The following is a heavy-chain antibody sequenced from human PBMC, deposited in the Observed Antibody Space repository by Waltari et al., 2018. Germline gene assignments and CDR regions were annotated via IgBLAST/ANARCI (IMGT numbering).Heavy chain of an antibody. CDR2: ISWNSDSI. V-gene: IGHV3-9*03. D-gene: IGHD2-15*01. J-gene: IGHJ4*02. CDR3: AKARGNCSGGRCFFDY. CDR1: GFNFDEYA. Sequence: EVQLVESGGGLVQPGRSLRLSCEASGFNFDEYAMHWVRQAPGKGLDWVSGISWNSDSIDYADSVEGRFTISRDNAKNSLYLQMNSLRAEDMAFYYCAKARGNCSGGRCFFDYWGQGTLVTVSS.